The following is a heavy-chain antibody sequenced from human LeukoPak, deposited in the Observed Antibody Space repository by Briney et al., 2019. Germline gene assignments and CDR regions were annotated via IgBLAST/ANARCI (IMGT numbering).Heavy chain of an antibody. Sequence: GASVKVSCKASGYTFTSYGISWVRQAPGQGLEWMGWISAYNGNTNYAQKLQGRVTMTTDTSTSTAHMELRSLRSDDTAVYYCAREGAGYYGSGSYYNEYDYWGQGTLVTVSS. CDR3: AREGAGYYGSGSYYNEYDY. V-gene: IGHV1-18*01. J-gene: IGHJ4*02. D-gene: IGHD3-10*01. CDR1: GYTFTSYG. CDR2: ISAYNGNT.